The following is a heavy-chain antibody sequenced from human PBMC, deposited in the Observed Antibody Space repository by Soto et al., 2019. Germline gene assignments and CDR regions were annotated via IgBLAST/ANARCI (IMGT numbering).Heavy chain of an antibody. CDR2: INPNSGVT. J-gene: IGHJ5*02. Sequence: ASVKVSCKASGYTFTGKYLHWVRQAPGQGLEWMGWINPNSGVTNYAEKFQGRVTLTRGTSLSTAYMDLTRLNSDDTAVYYCARDIVSTTGCFDPWGQGTLVTVSS. CDR3: ARDIVSTTGCFDP. D-gene: IGHD3-16*02. CDR1: GYTFTGKY. V-gene: IGHV1-2*02.